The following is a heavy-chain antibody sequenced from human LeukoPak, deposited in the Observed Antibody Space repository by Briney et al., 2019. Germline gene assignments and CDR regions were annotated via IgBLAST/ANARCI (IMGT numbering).Heavy chain of an antibody. CDR1: GFTFSSNS. CDR3: TWTTVTTADY. Sequence: GGSLRLSCAASGFTFSSNSMNWVRQAPGKGLEWVSYISSTGGTIYYADSMKGRFTISRDNAKNSLYLQMNSLRVEDTAVYYCTWTTVTTADYWGQGTVVTVSS. CDR2: ISSTGGTI. V-gene: IGHV3-48*04. J-gene: IGHJ4*02. D-gene: IGHD4-17*01.